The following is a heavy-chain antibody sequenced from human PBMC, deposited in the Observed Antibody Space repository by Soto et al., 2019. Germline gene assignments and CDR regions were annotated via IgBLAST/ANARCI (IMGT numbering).Heavy chain of an antibody. Sequence: SAKVSFKASCYPFTNFFIHWMRRAPGQGLEWMGWINSKTGDTNYAQKFQGRVTMTRDTSISTAYMEVTGLRSDDTAVYFCARDSVLLGSTTLFFWGQGTLVTVYS. V-gene: IGHV1-2*02. J-gene: IGHJ1*01. CDR3: ARDSVLLGSTTLFF. D-gene: IGHD1-26*01. CDR2: INSKTGDT. CDR1: CYPFTNFF.